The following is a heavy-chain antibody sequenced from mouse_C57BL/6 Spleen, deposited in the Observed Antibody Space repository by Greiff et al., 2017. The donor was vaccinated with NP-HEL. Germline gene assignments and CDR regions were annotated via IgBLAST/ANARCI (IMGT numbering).Heavy chain of an antibody. J-gene: IGHJ4*01. Sequence: VKLQQPGAELVKPGASVKLSCKASGYTFTSYWMQWVKQRPGQGLEWIGEIDPSDSYTNYNQKFKGKATLTVDTSSSTAYMQLSSLTSEDSAVYYCARRGYYYAMDYWGQGTSVTVSS. CDR3: ARRGYYYAMDY. V-gene: IGHV1-50*01. CDR2: IDPSDSYT. CDR1: GYTFTSYW.